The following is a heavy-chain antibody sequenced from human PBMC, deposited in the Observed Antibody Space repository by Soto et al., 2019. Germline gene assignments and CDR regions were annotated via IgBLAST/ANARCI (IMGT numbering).Heavy chain of an antibody. D-gene: IGHD4-4*01. Sequence: SETLSLTCTVSGGSISSGDDYWSWIRQPPGKGLEWIGYIYYSGSTYYNPSLKSRVTISVDTSKNQFSLKLSSVTAADTAVYYCARDLTTGLYGMDVWGQGTTVTVSS. V-gene: IGHV4-30-4*01. CDR1: GGSISSGDDY. CDR2: IYYSGST. CDR3: ARDLTTGLYGMDV. J-gene: IGHJ6*02.